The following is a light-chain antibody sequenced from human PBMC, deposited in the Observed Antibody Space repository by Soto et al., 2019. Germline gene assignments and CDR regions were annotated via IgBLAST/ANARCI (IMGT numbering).Light chain of an antibody. Sequence: QSALTQPPSASGSPGQSVTISCTGTSSDVADYNYVSWYQQYPGKAPKLMIYEVSKRPSGVPDRFSGSKSGNTASLTVSGLQAEDEADYYCSSYAGSNNWVFGVGTKLTVL. V-gene: IGLV2-8*01. CDR1: SSDVADYNY. J-gene: IGLJ3*02. CDR2: EVS. CDR3: SSYAGSNNWV.